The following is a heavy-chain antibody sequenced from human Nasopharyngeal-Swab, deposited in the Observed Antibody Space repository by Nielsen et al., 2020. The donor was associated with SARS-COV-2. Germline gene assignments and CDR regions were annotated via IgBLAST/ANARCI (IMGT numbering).Heavy chain of an antibody. J-gene: IGHJ6*03. CDR1: GGSISSGSYY. Sequence: TLSLTCTVSGGSISSGSYYWSWIRQPAGKGLEWIGRIYTSGSTNYNPSLKSRVTISVDTSKNQFSLKLSSVTAADTAVYYCARGLRGVTTYYYYYMDVWGKGTTVTVSS. D-gene: IGHD4-17*01. CDR3: ARGLRGVTTYYYYYMDV. V-gene: IGHV4-61*02. CDR2: IYTSGST.